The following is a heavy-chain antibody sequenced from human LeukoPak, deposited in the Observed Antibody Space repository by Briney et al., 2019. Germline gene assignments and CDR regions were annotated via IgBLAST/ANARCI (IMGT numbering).Heavy chain of an antibody. CDR1: GFPFSSYG. CDR3: ARVGATNNWFDP. CDR2: IWYDGSNK. V-gene: IGHV3-33*08. J-gene: IGHJ5*02. D-gene: IGHD1-26*01. Sequence: GGSLRLSCAASGFPFSSYGMHWVRQAPGKGLEWVAVIWYDGSNKYYADSVKGRFTISRDNSKNTLYLQMNSLRAEDTAVYYCARVGATNNWFDPWGQGTLVTVSS.